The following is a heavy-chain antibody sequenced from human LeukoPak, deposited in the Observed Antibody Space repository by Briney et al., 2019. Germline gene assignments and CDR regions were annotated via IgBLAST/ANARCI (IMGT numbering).Heavy chain of an antibody. V-gene: IGHV3-11*01. CDR1: GFTFSDYY. CDR2: ISSSGSTI. Sequence: GGSLRLSCAASGFTFSDYYMSWIRQAPGKGLEWVSYISSSGSTIYYADSVKGRFTISRDNSKNTLYLQMNSLRAEDTAVYYCAKSITMIVVARLEYWGQGTLVTVSS. CDR3: AKSITMIVVARLEY. D-gene: IGHD3-22*01. J-gene: IGHJ4*02.